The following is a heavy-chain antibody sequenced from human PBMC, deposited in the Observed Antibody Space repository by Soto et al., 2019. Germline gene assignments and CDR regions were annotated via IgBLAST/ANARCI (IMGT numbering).Heavy chain of an antibody. Sequence: PGGSLRLSCAASGFTFSSYAMHWVRQAPGKGLEWVAVISYDGSNKYYADSVKGRFTISRDNSKNTLYLQMNSLRAEDTAVYYCARPGYDILTFDPWGQGPLVTAPQ. D-gene: IGHD3-9*01. CDR3: ARPGYDILTFDP. CDR1: GFTFSSYA. CDR2: ISYDGSNK. J-gene: IGHJ5*02. V-gene: IGHV3-30-3*01.